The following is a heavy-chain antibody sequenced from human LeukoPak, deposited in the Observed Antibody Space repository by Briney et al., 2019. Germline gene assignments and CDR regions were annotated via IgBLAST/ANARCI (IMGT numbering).Heavy chain of an antibody. Sequence: GGSLRLSCAASGFTVSTNYMNWVRQAPGKGLEWVSILYSGSSTYYADSVEGRFTISGDSSKNTLFLQMNDLRAEDTAVYYCARVGDHFHWYLDLWGRGTLVTVSS. CDR3: ARVGDHFHWYLDL. D-gene: IGHD3-3*02. V-gene: IGHV3-53*01. CDR1: GFTVSTNY. CDR2: LYSGSST. J-gene: IGHJ2*01.